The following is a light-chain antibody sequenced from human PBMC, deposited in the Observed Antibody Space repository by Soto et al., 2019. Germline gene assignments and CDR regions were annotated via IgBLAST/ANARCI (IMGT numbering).Light chain of an antibody. Sequence: DMQMTQSPSTLSASVGDRVTITCRASQSISDSLAWYQQKPGKAPYLLISDASNLERGVPSRFSGSGSGTEFTLTISSMQPDDFATYYCQQYKGYSRTFGQGTKVDIK. CDR1: QSISDS. V-gene: IGKV1-5*01. CDR2: DAS. CDR3: QQYKGYSRT. J-gene: IGKJ1*01.